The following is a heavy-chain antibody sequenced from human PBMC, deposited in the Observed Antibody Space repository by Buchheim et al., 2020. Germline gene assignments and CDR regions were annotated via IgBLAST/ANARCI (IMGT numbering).Heavy chain of an antibody. D-gene: IGHD2-8*02. V-gene: IGHV3-23*01. Sequence: EVQLLESGGGLVQPGGSLRLSCAASGFTFSSYAMSWVRQAPGKGLEWVSAISGSGGSTYYADSVKGRFTISRDTSKTTLYLQMNSLRAEDTAVYYCAKGDGGYCTGGVCYGFDLWGRGTL. J-gene: IGHJ2*01. CDR2: ISGSGGST. CDR3: AKGDGGYCTGGVCYGFDL. CDR1: GFTFSSYA.